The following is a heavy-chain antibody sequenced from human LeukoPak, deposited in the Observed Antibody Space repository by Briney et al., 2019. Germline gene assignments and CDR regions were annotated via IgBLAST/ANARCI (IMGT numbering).Heavy chain of an antibody. CDR2: INAGNGNT. J-gene: IGHJ4*02. V-gene: IGHV1-3*01. CDR1: GYTFTSYA. Sequence: ASVKVSCKASGYTFTSYAMHWVRQAPGQRLEWMGWINAGNGNTKYSQKFQGRVTITRDTSASTAYMELSSLRSEDTAVYYCARDGTYIAAAALWYFDYWGQGTLVTVSS. D-gene: IGHD6-13*01. CDR3: ARDGTYIAAAALWYFDY.